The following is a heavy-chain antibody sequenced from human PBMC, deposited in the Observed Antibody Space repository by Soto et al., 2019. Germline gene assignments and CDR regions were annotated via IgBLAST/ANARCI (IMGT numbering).Heavy chain of an antibody. V-gene: IGHV3-48*02. D-gene: IGHD2-2*01. Sequence: WWSLRLSCSASVFNFNSYTINWFRQAPGKGLEWVSYISSSSSTIYYADSVKGRFTISRDNAKNSLYLQMNSLRDEDTAVYYCAREDSTSKLSAFDIWGQGTMVTVSS. J-gene: IGHJ3*02. CDR1: VFNFNSYT. CDR2: ISSSSSTI. CDR3: AREDSTSKLSAFDI.